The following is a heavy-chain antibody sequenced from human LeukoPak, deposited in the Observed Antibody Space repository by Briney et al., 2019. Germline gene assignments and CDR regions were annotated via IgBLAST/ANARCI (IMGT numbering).Heavy chain of an antibody. D-gene: IGHD3-22*01. CDR1: GFTFSSYA. J-gene: IGHJ4*02. CDR3: ARDLVKYYYDSSGYNY. CDR2: ISYDGSNK. Sequence: QPGGSLRLSCAASGFTFSSYAMHWVRQAPGKGLEWVAVISYDGSNKYYADSVKGRFTISRDNSKNTLYLQMNSLRAEDTAVYYCARDLVKYYYDSSGYNYWGQGTLVTVSS. V-gene: IGHV3-30-3*01.